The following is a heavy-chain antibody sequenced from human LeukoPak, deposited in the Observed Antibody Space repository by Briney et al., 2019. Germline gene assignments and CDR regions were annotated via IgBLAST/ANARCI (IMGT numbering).Heavy chain of an antibody. V-gene: IGHV4-59*08. D-gene: IGHD6-13*01. CDR2: IYYSGST. CDR1: GGSISSYY. J-gene: IGHJ4*02. CDR3: ARGPYSSSYYGDFDY. Sequence: SETLSLTCTVSGGSISSYYWSWIRQPPGKGLEWIGYIYYSGSTNYNPSLKSRVTISVDTSKNQFSLKLSSVTAADTAVYYCARGPYSSSYYGDFDYWGQGTLVTVSS.